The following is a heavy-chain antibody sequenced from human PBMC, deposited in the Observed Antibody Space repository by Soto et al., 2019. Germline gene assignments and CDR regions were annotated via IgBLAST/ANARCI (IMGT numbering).Heavy chain of an antibody. CDR3: ARDVSPGSSSWYFDAFDL. J-gene: IGHJ3*01. D-gene: IGHD6-13*01. Sequence: EERLVESGGGLVQPGGSLRLSCAASRFTFSSYWMTWVRQAPGKGLEWVANIKKDESKKSYLDSVRGRFTISRDNAKNSLYLQMDSLTAEDTALYYCARDVSPGSSSWYFDAFDLWGQGTMVTVSS. CDR2: IKKDESKK. CDR1: RFTFSSYW. V-gene: IGHV3-7*05.